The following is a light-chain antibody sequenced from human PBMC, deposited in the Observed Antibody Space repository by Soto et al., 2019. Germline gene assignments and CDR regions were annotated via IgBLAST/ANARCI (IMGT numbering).Light chain of an antibody. V-gene: IGKV1-NL1*01. CDR2: DAS. CDR1: QAISNS. J-gene: IGKJ5*01. Sequence: DIQMTQSPSSLSASMVGRFAITFLASQAISNSLAWYQQKPGKPPQLLIYDASTLERGVPSRFSGTGSGTEFTLTISSLQPDDFATYYCQQYYRSSITFGQGTRLEIK. CDR3: QQYYRSSIT.